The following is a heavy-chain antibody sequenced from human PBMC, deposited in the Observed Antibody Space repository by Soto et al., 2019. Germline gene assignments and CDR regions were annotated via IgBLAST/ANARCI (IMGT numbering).Heavy chain of an antibody. V-gene: IGHV3-7*03. D-gene: IGHD2-2*01. CDR2: IKQEGSEK. Sequence: EVQLVESGGGLVQPGGSLRLSCAASGFTFSSYWMSWVRQAPGKGLEWVANIKQEGSEKYYVDSVKGRFTISRDNAKNSLYLQLNSLRAEDTAVYYCATRGRYCSSTSCYSVDYWGQGTLVTVSS. CDR3: ATRGRYCSSTSCYSVDY. CDR1: GFTFSSYW. J-gene: IGHJ4*02.